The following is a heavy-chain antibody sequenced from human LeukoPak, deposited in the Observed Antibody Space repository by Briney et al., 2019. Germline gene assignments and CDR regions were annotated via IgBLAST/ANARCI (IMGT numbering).Heavy chain of an antibody. CDR1: GFTFTSSA. V-gene: IGHV1-58*01. Sequence: ASVKVSCKASGFTFTSSAVQWVRQARGQRLEWIGWIVVGSGNTNYAQKFQERVTITRDMSTSTAYMELSSLRSEDTAVYYCARDLPSIVVVPADMYYYGMDVWGQGTTVTVSS. D-gene: IGHD2-2*01. CDR3: ARDLPSIVVVPADMYYYGMDV. CDR2: IVVGSGNT. J-gene: IGHJ6*02.